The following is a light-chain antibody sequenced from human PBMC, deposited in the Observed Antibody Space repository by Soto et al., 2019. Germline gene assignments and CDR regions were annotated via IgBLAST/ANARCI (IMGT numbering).Light chain of an antibody. J-gene: IGKJ1*01. Sequence: DVVMTQSPLSLPVTLGQPASLSCRSSQNLVYSDGNVYLNWFHQRPGQSPRRLIYDVSQRDSGVPERFSGSGSGTYFTLTLSRVEAEDVGVYYCMQGTHWPWTFGQGTKVEIK. CDR2: DVS. CDR1: QNLVYSDGNVY. CDR3: MQGTHWPWT. V-gene: IGKV2-30*01.